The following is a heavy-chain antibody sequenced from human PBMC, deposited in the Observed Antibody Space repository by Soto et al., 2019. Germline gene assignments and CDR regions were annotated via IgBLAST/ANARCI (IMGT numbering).Heavy chain of an antibody. CDR1: GFTFSDHY. V-gene: IGHV3-72*01. CDR3: RSSRVRTYSFAY. CDR2: TRDKTNSYTT. Sequence: EVQLVESGGGLVQPGGSLRLSCAASGFTFSDHYMDWVRQAPGKGLEWVGRTRDKTNSYTTEYAASVKGRFTISSNDSTNSLYLKMTRLKTKESAVYYCRSSRVRTYSFAYWGPGTLVTVSS. D-gene: IGHD3-22*01. J-gene: IGHJ4*02.